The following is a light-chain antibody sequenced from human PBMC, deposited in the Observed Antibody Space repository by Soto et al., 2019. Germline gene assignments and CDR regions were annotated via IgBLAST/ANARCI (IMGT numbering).Light chain of an antibody. CDR3: QHYVTWPLT. CDR2: DTS. CDR1: QSVSGY. Sequence: MTQSPSTLSASVGDRVTLACRASQSVSGYLDWFHQKPGQTPRLLIYDTSIRATGVPARFSGSRSGAEFTLTTSSLQSEDFAVYYCQHYVTWPLTFGGGTKVDIK. V-gene: IGKV3-15*01. J-gene: IGKJ4*01.